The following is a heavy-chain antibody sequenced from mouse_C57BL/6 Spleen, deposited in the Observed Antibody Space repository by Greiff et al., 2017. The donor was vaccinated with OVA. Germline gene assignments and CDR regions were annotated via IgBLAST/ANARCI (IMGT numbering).Heavy chain of an antibody. J-gene: IGHJ3*01. CDR2: INPSSGYT. Sequence: VQLQQSGAELAKPGASVQLSCKASGYTFTSYWMHWVKQRPGQGLEWIGYINPSSGYTKYNQKFKDKATLTADKSSSTAYMQLSSLTYEDSAVYYCARGEEDDYDGFAYWGQGTLVTVSA. V-gene: IGHV1-7*01. CDR1: GYTFTSYW. CDR3: ARGEEDDYDGFAY. D-gene: IGHD2-4*01.